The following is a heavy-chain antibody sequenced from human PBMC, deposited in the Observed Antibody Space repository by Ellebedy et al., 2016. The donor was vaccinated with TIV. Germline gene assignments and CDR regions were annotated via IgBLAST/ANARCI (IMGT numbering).Heavy chain of an antibody. J-gene: IGHJ4*02. V-gene: IGHV4-59*01. CDR2: IPHTGYT. CDR3: ARVNWFGELGGYLDS. Sequence: SETLSLTCAVSGGSISGDYWSWIRQPPGEGLEWIGHIPHTGYTSYSPSLKSRVTISLDTSKNQFSLRLNSVTAADTAVYYCARVNWFGELGGYLDSWGQGTLVTVSS. CDR1: GGSISGDY. D-gene: IGHD3-10*01.